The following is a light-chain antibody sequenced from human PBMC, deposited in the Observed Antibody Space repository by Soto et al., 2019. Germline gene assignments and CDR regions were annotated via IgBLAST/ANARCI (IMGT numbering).Light chain of an antibody. J-gene: IGKJ5*01. Sequence: LNQYHAALAFCPVDRETLSCRASQSVNIYLACYQQKPGQAPRLLIYGASTRAAGIPDRFTGSGSGTDFTLTITRLEPEDSAVYFCQQYTGPPTPFCQGTLLEIK. CDR2: GAS. V-gene: IGKV3-20*01. CDR3: QQYTGPPTP. CDR1: QSVNIY.